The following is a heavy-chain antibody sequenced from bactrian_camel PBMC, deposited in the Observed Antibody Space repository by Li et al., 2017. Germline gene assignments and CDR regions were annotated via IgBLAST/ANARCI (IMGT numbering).Heavy chain of an antibody. Sequence: QLVESGGGLVQPGGSLRLSCAASGFTFSDHDMIWVRQAPEGLEWVSSINSADGKEDYAASVKGRFTISRDNAKNTVYLRLNSLKSEDTAMYYCTSPKRRGRSVVSGLHFWGQGTQVTVS. CDR3: TSPKRRGRSVVSGLHF. D-gene: IGHD6*01. CDR1: GFTFSDHD. CDR2: INSADGKE. J-gene: IGHJ4*01. V-gene: IGHV3S40*01.